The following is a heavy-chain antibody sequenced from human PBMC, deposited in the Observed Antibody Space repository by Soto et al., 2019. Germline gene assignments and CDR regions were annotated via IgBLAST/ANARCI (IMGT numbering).Heavy chain of an antibody. Sequence: GGSLRLARAASGLTFSDYYMSWILQPPGQGLAWVSCISSSSSYTNYADSVKVRFTISRDNAKNSLYLQMNSLRDEDTAVYYCARGRGSYYDWFDPWGQGTLVTVSS. CDR3: ARGRGSYYDWFDP. D-gene: IGHD1-26*01. V-gene: IGHV3-11*06. J-gene: IGHJ5*02. CDR1: GLTFSDYY. CDR2: ISSSSSYT.